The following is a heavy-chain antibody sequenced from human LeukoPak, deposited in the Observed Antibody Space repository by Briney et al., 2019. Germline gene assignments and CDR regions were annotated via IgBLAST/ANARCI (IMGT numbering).Heavy chain of an antibody. J-gene: IGHJ5*02. CDR2: MKQDGSEK. CDR3: ARDLGRYCSSTSCYKENNWFDP. V-gene: IGHV3-7*01. Sequence: GGSLRLSCAASGFTFSSYWMSWVRQVPGKGLEWVANMKQDGSEKYYVDSVKGRFTISRDNAKNSLYLQMNSPRAEDTAVYYCARDLGRYCSSTSCYKENNWFDPWGQGTLVTVSS. CDR1: GFTFSSYW. D-gene: IGHD2-2*02.